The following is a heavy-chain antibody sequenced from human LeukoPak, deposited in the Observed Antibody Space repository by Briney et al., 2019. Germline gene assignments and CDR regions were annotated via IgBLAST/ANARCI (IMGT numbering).Heavy chain of an antibody. CDR3: ASLYCSRTSCYMHY. D-gene: IGHD2-2*02. V-gene: IGHV4-61*01. J-gene: IGHJ4*02. Sequence: SETLSLTCTVSGGSVGSTSYYWSWIRQPPGKGLEWNGYISYRGSTNYNPSLKSRVTISVDTSKNQFSLKVSSVTAADTAVYYCASLYCSRTSCYMHYWGQGTLVTVSS. CDR2: ISYRGST. CDR1: GGSVGSTSYY.